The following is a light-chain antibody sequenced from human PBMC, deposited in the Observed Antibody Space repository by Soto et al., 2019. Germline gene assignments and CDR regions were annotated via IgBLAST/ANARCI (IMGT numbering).Light chain of an antibody. J-gene: IGLJ2*01. CDR2: YDS. V-gene: IGLV3-21*04. CDR1: NIGSKS. CDR3: QVWDSSSDHVV. Sequence: SYELTQPPSVSVAPGKTARITCWGNNIGSKSVHWYQQKPGQAPVLVIYYDSDRPSGIPERFSASNSGNTATLTISRVEAGDEADSYFQVWDSSSDHVVFGGVTNVTVL.